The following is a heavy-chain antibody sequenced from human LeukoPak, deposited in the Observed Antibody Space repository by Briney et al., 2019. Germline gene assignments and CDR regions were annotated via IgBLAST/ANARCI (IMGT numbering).Heavy chain of an antibody. D-gene: IGHD3-10*01. CDR2: IRNGGSNK. J-gene: IGHJ4*02. V-gene: IGHV3-30*02. Sequence: GGSLRLSCAASGFTFSSYCMHWVRQAPGKGLEWVAYIRNGGSNKYYADSVKGRFTISRDNSKNTLYLQMNSLRAEDTAVYYYAKDPKLLWFGESPSHFDYWGQGTLVTVSS. CDR3: AKDPKLLWFGESPSHFDY. CDR1: GFTFSSYC.